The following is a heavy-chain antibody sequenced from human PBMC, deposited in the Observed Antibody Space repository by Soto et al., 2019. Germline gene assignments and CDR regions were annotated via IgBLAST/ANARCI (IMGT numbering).Heavy chain of an antibody. Sequence: VQLQQSGPGLVKPSQTLSLTCAISVASVYRNSAAWTWIRQSPARGLEWLGRTYYRSKWYSYYAPSVKSRITIKPDTSKNQFSLQLNSVTPADTSVYYCARGPSPLDPCCQGSLVTVSS. CDR2: TYYRSKWYS. V-gene: IGHV6-1*01. CDR1: VASVYRNSAA. CDR3: ARGPSPLDP. J-gene: IGHJ5*02.